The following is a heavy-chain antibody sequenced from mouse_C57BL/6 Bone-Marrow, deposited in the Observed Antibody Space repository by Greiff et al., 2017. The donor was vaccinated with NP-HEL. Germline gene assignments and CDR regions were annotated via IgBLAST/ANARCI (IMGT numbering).Heavy chain of an antibody. CDR3: AITTLYAMDY. CDR2: ISDGGSYT. D-gene: IGHD1-1*01. V-gene: IGHV5-4*03. Sequence: EVKLMESGGGLVKPGGSLKLSCAASGFTFSSYAMSWVRQTPEKRLEWVATISDGGSYTYYPDNVKGRFTISRDNAKNNLYLQMSHLKSEDTAMYYCAITTLYAMDYWGQGTSVTVSS. CDR1: GFTFSSYA. J-gene: IGHJ4*01.